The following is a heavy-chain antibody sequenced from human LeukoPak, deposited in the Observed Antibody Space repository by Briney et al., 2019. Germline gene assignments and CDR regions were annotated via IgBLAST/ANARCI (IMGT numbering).Heavy chain of an antibody. CDR1: GGSFSGYY. D-gene: IGHD3-22*01. CDR2: INHSGST. CDR3: ARRGGRYYESSGYYYRRDFDY. V-gene: IGHV4-34*01. J-gene: IGHJ4*02. Sequence: PSETLSLTCAVYGGSFSGYYWSWIRQPPGKGLEWIGEINHSGSTNYNPSLKSRVTISVDTSKNQFSLKVSSVTAADTAVYYCARRGGRYYESSGYYYRRDFDYWGQGSLATVSS.